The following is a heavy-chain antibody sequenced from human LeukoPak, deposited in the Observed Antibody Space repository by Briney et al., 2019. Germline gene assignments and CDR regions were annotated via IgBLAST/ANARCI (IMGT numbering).Heavy chain of an antibody. V-gene: IGHV4-59*08. CDR1: GGSISSYY. J-gene: IGHJ5*02. D-gene: IGHD6-25*01. CDR2: IYYSGST. Sequence: SETLSLTCTVSGGSISSYYWSWIRQPPGKGLEWIGYIYYSGSTNYNPSLKSRVTISVDTSKNQFSLKLSSVTAADTAVYYCARRRLRGLQLDNWFDPWGQGTLVTVSS. CDR3: ARRRLRGLQLDNWFDP.